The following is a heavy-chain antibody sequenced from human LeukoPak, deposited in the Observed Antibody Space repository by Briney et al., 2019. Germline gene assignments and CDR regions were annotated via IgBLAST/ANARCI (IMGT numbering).Heavy chain of an antibody. Sequence: SETLSLTCTVSGGSISSSIYYWAWVRQPPGKGLEWIGTVFYNGATQYSPSLRSRVTISIDTSTNQFSLKLSSVTAADTAVYYCARGPGDDSSGIIYYYYGMDVWGQGTTVTVSS. V-gene: IGHV4-39*07. CDR3: ARGPGDDSSGIIYYYYGMDV. CDR2: VFYNGAT. CDR1: GGSISSSIYY. J-gene: IGHJ6*02. D-gene: IGHD3-22*01.